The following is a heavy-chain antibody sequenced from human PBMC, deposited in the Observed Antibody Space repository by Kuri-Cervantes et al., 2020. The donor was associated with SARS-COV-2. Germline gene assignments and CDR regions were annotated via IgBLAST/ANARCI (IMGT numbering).Heavy chain of an antibody. CDR1: GFTFSSYA. Sequence: GESLKISCAASGFTFSSYAMSWVRQAPGKGLEWVSGVGWNGSRTHYADSVKGRFIISRDNSRNFLYQQMNSLRPEDMAVYYCVRHKAAAGIVAPDWGQGTLVTVSS. D-gene: IGHD6-13*01. CDR3: VRHKAAAGIVAPD. V-gene: IGHV3-19*01. CDR2: VGWNGSRT. J-gene: IGHJ4*02.